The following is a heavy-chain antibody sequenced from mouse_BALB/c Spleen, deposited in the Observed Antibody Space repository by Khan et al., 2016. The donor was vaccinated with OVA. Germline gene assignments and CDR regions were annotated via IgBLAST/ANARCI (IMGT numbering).Heavy chain of an antibody. D-gene: IGHD1-2*01. CDR1: GFDFSRYW. CDR2: INPGSSTI. V-gene: IGHV4-2*02. Sequence: EVKLLESGGGLVQPGGSLKLSCAASGFDFSRYWMSWARQAPGKGQEWIGEINPGSSTINYTPSLKAKFIISRDNAKNTLYLQMNKVRSEDTALYYCARLGYYGGFAYWGQGTLVTVSA. CDR3: ARLGYYGGFAY. J-gene: IGHJ3*01.